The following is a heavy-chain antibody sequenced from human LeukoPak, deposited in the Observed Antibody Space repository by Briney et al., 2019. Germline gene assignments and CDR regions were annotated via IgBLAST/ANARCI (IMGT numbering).Heavy chain of an antibody. CDR1: GYTFTGYY. D-gene: IGHD1-26*01. J-gene: IGHJ5*02. Sequence: ASVKVSCKASGYTFTGYYIHWVRQAPGQGLEWMGWNNPNSGGTNYAQKFQGRVTMTRDTSISTAYMELSSLRSEDTAIYYCARDNSVGDNAWWFDPWGQGTLVTVSS. V-gene: IGHV1-2*02. CDR2: NNPNSGGT. CDR3: ARDNSVGDNAWWFDP.